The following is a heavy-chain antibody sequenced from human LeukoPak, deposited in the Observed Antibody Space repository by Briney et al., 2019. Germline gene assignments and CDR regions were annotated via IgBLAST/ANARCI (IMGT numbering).Heavy chain of an antibody. CDR2: IITIFGTA. V-gene: IGHV1-69*05. D-gene: IGHD6-19*01. CDR1: GGTFSSYA. CDR3: ARSARNRKQWLDEYYFDY. Sequence: SSVKVSCKASGGTFSSYAISWVRQAPGQGLEWMGRIITIFGTANYAQKFQGRVTITTDESTSTAYMELSSLRSEDTAVYYCARSARNRKQWLDEYYFDYWGQGTLVTVSS. J-gene: IGHJ4*02.